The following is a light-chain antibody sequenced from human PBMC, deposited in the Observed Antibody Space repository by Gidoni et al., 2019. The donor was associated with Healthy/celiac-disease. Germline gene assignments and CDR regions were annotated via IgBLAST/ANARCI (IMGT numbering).Light chain of an antibody. Sequence: DIVMTQSPDSLAVSLGERATINCKSSQSVLYSSNNKHYLAWYQQKPGQPPKLLIYWASTRESGVPERFSGSGSGTDLTLTISSLQAEDVAVYYCQQYYSTPPTFGQGTKLEIK. CDR1: QSVLYSSNNKHY. V-gene: IGKV4-1*01. CDR3: QQYYSTPPT. J-gene: IGKJ2*01. CDR2: WAS.